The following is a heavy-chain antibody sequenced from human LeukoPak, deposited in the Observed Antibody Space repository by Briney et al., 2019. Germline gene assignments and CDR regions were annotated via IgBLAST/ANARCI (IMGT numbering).Heavy chain of an antibody. CDR2: IKQDGNEK. Sequence: GGSLRLSCAASGFTFSRYWMSWVRQAPGKGLEWVANIKQDGNEKYYVDSVKGRFAISRDNAKNSLYLQMNSLRAEDTAVYYCASQHCGSTTCYTDAFDIWGQGTMVTVSS. V-gene: IGHV3-7*01. CDR1: GFTFSRYW. D-gene: IGHD2-2*02. CDR3: ASQHCGSTTCYTDAFDI. J-gene: IGHJ3*02.